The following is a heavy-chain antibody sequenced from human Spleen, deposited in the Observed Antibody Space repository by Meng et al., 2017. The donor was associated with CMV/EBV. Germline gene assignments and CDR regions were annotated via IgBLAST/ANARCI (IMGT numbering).Heavy chain of an antibody. CDR2: IRYDGNSK. Sequence: GGSLRLSCLASGFSFSTYGMHWVRQAPGKGLEWLAFIRYDGNSKYFADSVKGRFTISRDNSKNTLYVQMNSLRAEDTAVYFCARAWFTVDIMTGPSSVSDYWGQGTLVTVS. D-gene: IGHD3-9*01. V-gene: IGHV3-30*02. CDR3: ARAWFTVDIMTGPSSVSDY. CDR1: GFSFSTYG. J-gene: IGHJ4*02.